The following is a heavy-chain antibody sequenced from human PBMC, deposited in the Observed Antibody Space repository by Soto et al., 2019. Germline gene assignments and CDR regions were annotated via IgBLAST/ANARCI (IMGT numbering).Heavy chain of an antibody. CDR1: GFTFSSYG. CDR2: ISYDGSNK. V-gene: IGHV3-30*18. Sequence: GGSLRLSCAASGFTFSSYGMHWVRQAPGKGLEWVAVISYDGSNKYYADSVKGRFTISRDNSKGTLYLQMNSLRAEDTAVYYCAKEILGISPYYYYYCMDVWGQGTTVTVSS. CDR3: AKEILGISPYYYYYCMDV. J-gene: IGHJ6*02. D-gene: IGHD7-27*01.